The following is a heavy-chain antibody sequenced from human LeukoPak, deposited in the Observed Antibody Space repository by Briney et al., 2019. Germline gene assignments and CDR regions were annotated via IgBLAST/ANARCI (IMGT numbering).Heavy chain of an antibody. Sequence: SETLSLTCTVSGGSISSGSYYWSWIRQPAGKGLEWIGRIYTSGSTNYNSSLKSRVTISVDTSKNQFSLKLSSVTAADTAVYYCARDLGGRGGRFDYWGQGTLVTVSS. J-gene: IGHJ4*02. CDR3: ARDLGGRGGRFDY. D-gene: IGHD1-26*01. V-gene: IGHV4-61*02. CDR1: GGSISSGSYY. CDR2: IYTSGST.